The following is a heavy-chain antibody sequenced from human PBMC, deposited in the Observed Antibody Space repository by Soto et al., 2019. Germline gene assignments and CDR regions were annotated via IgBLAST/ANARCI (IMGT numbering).Heavy chain of an antibody. J-gene: IGHJ4*02. Sequence: LSETLSLTCTVSGGSISSSSYYWGWIRQPPGKGLEWIGSIYYSGSTYYNPSLKSRVTISVDTSKNQFSLKLSSVTAADTAVYYCARRAVTTHDFWSGYYFDYWGQGTLVTVSS. CDR2: IYYSGST. CDR1: GGSISSSSYY. D-gene: IGHD3-3*01. V-gene: IGHV4-39*01. CDR3: ARRAVTTHDFWSGYYFDY.